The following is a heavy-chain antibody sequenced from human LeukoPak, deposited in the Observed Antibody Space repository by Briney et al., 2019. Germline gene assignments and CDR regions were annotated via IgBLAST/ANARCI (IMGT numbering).Heavy chain of an antibody. CDR2: IYYSGST. J-gene: IGHJ4*02. CDR1: GGSISSYY. D-gene: IGHD5-18*01. Sequence: PSETLSLTCTVSGGSISSYYWSWIRQPPGKGLEWIGYIYYSGSTNYNPSLKSRVTISVDTSKNQFSLKLSSVTAADTAVYYCARSPWSIYSGYSYGLTFDYWGQGTLVTVSS. V-gene: IGHV4-59*01. CDR3: ARSPWSIYSGYSYGLTFDY.